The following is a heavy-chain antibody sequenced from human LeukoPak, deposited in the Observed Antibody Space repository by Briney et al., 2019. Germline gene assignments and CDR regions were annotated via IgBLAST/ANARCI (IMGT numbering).Heavy chain of an antibody. Sequence: PSDTVSLTCTVSGGSISSYDWSWIRQPPGKGLEWIGYIYYSSSTNYNPSLISRGTISVDTSKNQFSLTLSSVTAADTAVYYCARVNYYDSSSPFDYWGQGTLVTVSS. CDR1: GGSISSYD. V-gene: IGHV4-59*03. CDR3: ARVNYYDSSSPFDY. CDR2: IYYSSST. J-gene: IGHJ4*02. D-gene: IGHD3-22*01.